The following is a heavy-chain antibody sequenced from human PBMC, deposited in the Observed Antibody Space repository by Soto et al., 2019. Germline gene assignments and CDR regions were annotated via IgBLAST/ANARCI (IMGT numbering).Heavy chain of an antibody. V-gene: IGHV4-59*08. CDR1: GGSISSYY. CDR2: IYYSGST. D-gene: IGHD6-13*01. CDR3: ASQLIAAAGTFDY. Sequence: SETLSLTCTVSGGSISSYYWSWIRQPPGKGLEWIGYIYYSGSTNYNPSLKSRVTISVDTSKNQFSLKLSSVTAADTAVYYCASQLIAAAGTFDYWGQGTLVPSPQ. J-gene: IGHJ4*02.